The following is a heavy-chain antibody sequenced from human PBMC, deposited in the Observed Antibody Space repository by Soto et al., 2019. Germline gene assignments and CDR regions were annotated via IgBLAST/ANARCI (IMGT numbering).Heavy chain of an antibody. CDR2: IYYSGST. D-gene: IGHD3-16*01. Sequence: KTSETLSLTCTVSGGLVRSGNYYWSWIRQSPGKGLGWIGYIYYSGSTNYNPSLKSRVTISIDTSKNQFSLTVSSVTAADTAVYYCARDAGALERRSYYFGLDVWGQGTTVTVSS. J-gene: IGHJ6*02. V-gene: IGHV4-61*01. CDR3: ARDAGALERRSYYFGLDV. CDR1: GGLVRSGNYY.